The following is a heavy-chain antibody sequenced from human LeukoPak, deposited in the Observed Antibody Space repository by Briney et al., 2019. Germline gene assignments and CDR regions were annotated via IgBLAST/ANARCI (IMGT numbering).Heavy chain of an antibody. CDR3: ARYGDSHKHDAFDI. J-gene: IGHJ3*02. Sequence: GGSLRLSCAASGFTFSSYWMHWVRQAPGKGLVWVSRINSDGSSTSYADSVKGRFTISRDNAKNTLYLQMNSLRAEDTAVYYCARYGDSHKHDAFDIWGQGTMVTVSS. V-gene: IGHV3-74*01. CDR1: GFTFSSYW. D-gene: IGHD4-17*01. CDR2: INSDGSST.